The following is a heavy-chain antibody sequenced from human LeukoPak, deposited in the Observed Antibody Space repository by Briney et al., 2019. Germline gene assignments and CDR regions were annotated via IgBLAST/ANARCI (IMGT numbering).Heavy chain of an antibody. V-gene: IGHV3-21*01. J-gene: IGHJ4*02. CDR1: GFPFSSYA. D-gene: IGHD3-22*01. CDR3: ARGVGNYRYYFDY. CDR2: ISSSGTYI. Sequence: GGSLLLSCAASGFPFSSYAMNWIRQAPGKGLEWVSSISSSGTYIYYADLVEGRFTISRDNAKNSLYLQMNSLRAEDTAVYYCARGVGNYRYYFDYWGQGTLVTVSS.